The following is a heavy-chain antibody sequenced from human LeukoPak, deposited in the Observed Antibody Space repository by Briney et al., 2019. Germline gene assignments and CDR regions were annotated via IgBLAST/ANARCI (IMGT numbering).Heavy chain of an antibody. D-gene: IGHD3-22*01. V-gene: IGHV3-30*04. CDR1: GFTFSSYA. Sequence: GGSLRLFCAGSGFTFSSYALHCVRQAPGKGLEWVAVISYDGSKKYYADSVRGRFTISRDNAKSRVYLQMNSLRAEDTSMYYSARGGERDSSRYSTEGTLDPWGQGTLVTVSS. CDR3: ARGGERDSSRYSTEGTLDP. CDR2: ISYDGSKK. J-gene: IGHJ5*02.